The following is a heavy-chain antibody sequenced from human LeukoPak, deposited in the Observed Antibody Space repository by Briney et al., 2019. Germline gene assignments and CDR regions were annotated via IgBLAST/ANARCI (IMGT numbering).Heavy chain of an antibody. CDR2: IYTGGST. J-gene: IGHJ4*02. Sequence: PGGSLRISCAASGFTVNNKYMSWVRQSPGKGLEWVSVIYTGGSTYYADSVKGRFTISRDISMNTLYLQMNSLRAEDTALYYCARGYCSGGNCYDYWGQGTLVTVSS. CDR1: GFTVNNKY. V-gene: IGHV3-66*01. CDR3: ARGYCSGGNCYDY. D-gene: IGHD2-15*01.